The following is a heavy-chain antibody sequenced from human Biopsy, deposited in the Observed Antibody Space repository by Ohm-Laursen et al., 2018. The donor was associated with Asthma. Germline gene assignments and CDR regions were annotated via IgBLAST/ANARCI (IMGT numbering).Heavy chain of an antibody. CDR1: GGTFSNFA. CDR2: IMTVFGTT. D-gene: IGHD6-19*01. CDR3: ARCQVGYSSGWSLLLKKIYYSGMDV. Sequence: ASVKVSCKAPGGTFSNFAISWVRQAPGQGLEWLGGIMTVFGTTNYAQKFQGRVTITEDESTSTAYMEVTNLRSDDTAIYYCARCQVGYSSGWSLLLKKIYYSGMDVWGQGTAVTVSS. V-gene: IGHV1-69*13. J-gene: IGHJ6*02.